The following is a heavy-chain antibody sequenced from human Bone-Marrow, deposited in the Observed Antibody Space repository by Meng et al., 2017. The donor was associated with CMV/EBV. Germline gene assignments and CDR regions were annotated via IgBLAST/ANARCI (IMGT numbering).Heavy chain of an antibody. V-gene: IGHV4-59*01. CDR1: GGSISSYY. J-gene: IGHJ4*02. D-gene: IGHD4-17*01. CDR2: IYYSGST. CDR3: ARGGYGDYEYDY. Sequence: SETLSLTCTVSGGSISSYYWSWIRQPPGKGLEWIGYIYYSGSTNYNPSLKSRVTISVDTSKNQFSLKLSSVTAADTAVYYCARGGYGDYEYDYWGQGKLVHVAS.